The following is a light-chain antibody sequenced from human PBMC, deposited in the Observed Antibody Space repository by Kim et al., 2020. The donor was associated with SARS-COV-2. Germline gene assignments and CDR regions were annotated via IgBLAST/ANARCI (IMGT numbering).Light chain of an antibody. CDR2: GAS. CDR1: QSVSGSY. CDR3: QQYGSSPSGT. J-gene: IGKJ5*01. V-gene: IGKV3-20*01. Sequence: PGERATLSCRASQSVSGSYLAWYQQKPGQAPRLLIYGASSRATGIPDRFSGSGSGTDFTLTISRLEPEDFAVYYCQQYGSSPSGTFGQGTRLEIK.